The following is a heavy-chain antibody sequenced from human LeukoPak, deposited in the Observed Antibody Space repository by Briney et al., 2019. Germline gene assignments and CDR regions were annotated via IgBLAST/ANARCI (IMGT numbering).Heavy chain of an antibody. Sequence: GRSLRLSCAASAFTFSNYFMHWVRQAPGKGLEWVAVIASDGSHTFYVESVKGRFTISRDNSKKTLYLQMNSLRAEDTAVYFCAREGQDTIVHSGAFDIWGQGTMVTVSS. D-gene: IGHD3-10*01. V-gene: IGHV3-30-3*01. CDR2: IASDGSHT. J-gene: IGHJ3*02. CDR1: AFTFSNYF. CDR3: AREGQDTIVHSGAFDI.